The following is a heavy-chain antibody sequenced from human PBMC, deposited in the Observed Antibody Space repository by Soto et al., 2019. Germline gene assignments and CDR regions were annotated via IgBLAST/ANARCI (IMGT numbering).Heavy chain of an antibody. J-gene: IGHJ3*02. CDR3: ASATTVTTSSAFGI. V-gene: IGHV4-4*02. D-gene: IGHD4-17*01. CDR2: IYHSGST. Sequence: SETLSLTCAVSSGSISSSNWWSWVRQPPGKGLEWIGEIYHSGSTNYNPSLKSRVTISVDKSKNQFSLKLSSVTAADTAVYYCASATTVTTSSAFGIWGQGTMVTVSS. CDR1: SGSISSSNW.